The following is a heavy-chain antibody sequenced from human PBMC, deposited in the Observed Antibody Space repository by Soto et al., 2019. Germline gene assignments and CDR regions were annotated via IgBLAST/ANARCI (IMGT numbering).Heavy chain of an antibody. CDR1: GFTFSSYG. CDR3: AREGNTVTTAYYYYGMDV. Sequence: GGSLRLSCAASGFTFSSYGMHWVRQAPGKGLEWVAVIWYDGSNKYYADSVKGRFTISRDNSKNTLYLQMNSLRAEDTAVYYCAREGNTVTTAYYYYGMDVWGQGTTVTVSS. J-gene: IGHJ6*02. V-gene: IGHV3-33*01. D-gene: IGHD4-17*01. CDR2: IWYDGSNK.